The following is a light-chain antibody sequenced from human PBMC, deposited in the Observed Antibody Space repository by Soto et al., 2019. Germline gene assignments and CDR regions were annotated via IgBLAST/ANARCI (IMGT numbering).Light chain of an antibody. CDR2: AAS. CDR1: QGISSY. V-gene: IGKV1-9*01. Sequence: DIQLTQSPSFLSVSPVDRVPIXWRASQGISSYLAWYQQKPGKAPKLLIYAASTLQSGVPSRFSGSGSGTEFTLTISSLQPEDFATYYCQQLNSYPLTFSGGTKVDIK. CDR3: QQLNSYPLT. J-gene: IGKJ4*01.